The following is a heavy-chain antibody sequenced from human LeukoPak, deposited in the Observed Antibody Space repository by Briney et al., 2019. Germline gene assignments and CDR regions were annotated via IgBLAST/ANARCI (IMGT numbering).Heavy chain of an antibody. D-gene: IGHD4-17*01. V-gene: IGHV4-34*01. CDR1: GGSFSYYY. J-gene: IGHJ3*02. CDR2: INHSGST. Sequence: SETLSLTCAVDGGSFSYYYWSWIRQPPGKGLEWIGGINHSGSTNYNPSLKSRVTISVDTSKNQFSLKLSSVTAADTAVYYCARGSSLRDADAFDIWGQGTMVTVSS. CDR3: ARGSSLRDADAFDI.